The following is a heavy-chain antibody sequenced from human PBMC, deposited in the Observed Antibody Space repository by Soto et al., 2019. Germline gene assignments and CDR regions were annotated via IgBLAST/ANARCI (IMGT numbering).Heavy chain of an antibody. CDR3: ARGEYSYGYNWFDP. J-gene: IGHJ5*02. D-gene: IGHD5-18*01. CDR2: IYTSGST. Sequence: PSETLSLTCTVSGGSISSYYWSWIRQPAGKGLEWIGRIYTSGSTNYNPSLKSRVTMPVDTSKNQFSLKLSSVTAADTAVYYCARGEYSYGYNWFDPWGQGTLVTVSS. V-gene: IGHV4-4*07. CDR1: GGSISSYY.